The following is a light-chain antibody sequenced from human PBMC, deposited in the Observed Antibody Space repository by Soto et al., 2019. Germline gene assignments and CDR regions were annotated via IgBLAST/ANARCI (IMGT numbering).Light chain of an antibody. CDR3: QQYNNWPLT. CDR2: GAS. CDR1: QSVSSN. J-gene: IGKJ5*01. V-gene: IGKV3-15*01. Sequence: DIVLTQSPGTLSVSPGERATLSCRASQSVSSNLAWYQQKPGQAPRLLIYGASTRATGIPARFSGSGSGTEFTLTISSLQSEDFAVYYCQQYNNWPLTFGQGTRLEIK.